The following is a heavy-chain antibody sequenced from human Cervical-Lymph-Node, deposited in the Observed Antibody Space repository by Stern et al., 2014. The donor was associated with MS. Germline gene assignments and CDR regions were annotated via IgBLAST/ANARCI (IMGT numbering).Heavy chain of an antibody. J-gene: IGHJ4*02. CDR1: GYRFTSFW. Sequence: EMQLVESGAEVKKPGESLRISCKGSGYRFTSFWIGWVRLVPGRGLQWMGRIYPRGPDTRYRTSFQGQVSISGDPSISTVYPQLRSLKAPDTATYYFARPDPTNGDYESLNYWGQGTQVTVSS. CDR3: ARPDPTNGDYESLNY. V-gene: IGHV5-51*01. CDR2: IYPRGPDT. D-gene: IGHD4-17*01.